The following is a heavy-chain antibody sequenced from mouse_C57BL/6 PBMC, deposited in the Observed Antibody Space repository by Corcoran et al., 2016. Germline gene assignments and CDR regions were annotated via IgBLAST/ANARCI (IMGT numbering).Heavy chain of an antibody. Sequence: QVQLKQSGAELVRPGASVKLSCKASGYTFTDYYINWVKQRPGQGLEWIARIYPGSGNTYYNEKFKGKATLTAEKSSSTAYMQLSSLTSEDSAVYFCARSADGYPDDWGQGTTLTVSS. CDR2: IYPGSGNT. CDR1: GYTFTDYY. CDR3: ARSADGYPDD. V-gene: IGHV1-76*01. J-gene: IGHJ2*01. D-gene: IGHD2-3*01.